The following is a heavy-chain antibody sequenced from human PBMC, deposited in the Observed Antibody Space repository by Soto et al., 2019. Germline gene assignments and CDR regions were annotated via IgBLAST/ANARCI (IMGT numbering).Heavy chain of an antibody. V-gene: IGHV5-51*01. CDR1: GYSFTSYW. CDR2: IYPGDSDT. Sequence: ESLRISGKGSGYSFTSYWIGLVRQMRGKGLEWMGIIYPGDSDTRYSPSFQGQVTISADKSISTAYLQWSSLKASDTAMYYCARMDAAAGFYGMDVWGQGTTVTVSS. D-gene: IGHD6-13*01. CDR3: ARMDAAAGFYGMDV. J-gene: IGHJ6*02.